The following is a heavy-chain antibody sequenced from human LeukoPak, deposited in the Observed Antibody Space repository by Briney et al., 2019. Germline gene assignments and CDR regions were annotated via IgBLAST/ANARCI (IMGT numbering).Heavy chain of an antibody. Sequence: GGSLRLSCAASGLTFSSYWMSWVRQAPGKGLEWVANIKQDGSEKYYVDSVKGRFTISRDNAKNSLYLQMNSLRAEDTAVYYCARESYGSGTFDGMDVWGQGTTVTVSS. CDR2: IKQDGSEK. J-gene: IGHJ6*02. CDR3: ARESYGSGTFDGMDV. V-gene: IGHV3-7*01. D-gene: IGHD3-10*01. CDR1: GLTFSSYW.